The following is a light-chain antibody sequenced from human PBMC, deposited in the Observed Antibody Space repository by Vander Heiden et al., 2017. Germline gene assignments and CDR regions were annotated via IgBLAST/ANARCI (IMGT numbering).Light chain of an antibody. V-gene: IGKV1-5*01. CDR3: LQDNSSPYT. CDR1: HSISSW. J-gene: IGKJ2*01. CDR2: DAS. Sequence: DIQMTQSPSTLSPSVGDRVTLTCRASHSISSWLAWYQQKPGKAPKLLIYDASSLESGVPSRFSGSGSGTEFTLTISSLQPDDFATYYCLQDNSSPYTFGQWTKLEIK.